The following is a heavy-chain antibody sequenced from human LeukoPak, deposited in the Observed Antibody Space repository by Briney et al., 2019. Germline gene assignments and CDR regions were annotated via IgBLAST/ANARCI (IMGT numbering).Heavy chain of an antibody. V-gene: IGHV4-59*01. Sequence: SETLSLTCTVSGGSISSYYWSWIRQPPGKGLEWIGYIYYSGSTNYNPSLESRVTISVDTSKNQFSLKLSSVTAADTAVYYCARDSSSWYNFDIWGQGTLVTVSS. CDR3: ARDSSSWYNFDI. CDR2: IYYSGST. CDR1: GGSISSYY. J-gene: IGHJ3*02. D-gene: IGHD6-13*01.